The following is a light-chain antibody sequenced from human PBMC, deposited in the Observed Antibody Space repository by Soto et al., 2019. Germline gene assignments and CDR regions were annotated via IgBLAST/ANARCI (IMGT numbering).Light chain of an antibody. Sequence: EIVLTQSPGTLSLSPWERATLSVMATPSVTNFLAWYQQKPGQAPRLLIYGAFNRATGIPARFSGSGSGTDFTLTISSLEPEDSAVYYCQQRNVWPPVTFGQGTRLETK. J-gene: IGKJ5*01. CDR3: QQRNVWPPVT. CDR2: GAF. CDR1: PSVTNF. V-gene: IGKV3-11*01.